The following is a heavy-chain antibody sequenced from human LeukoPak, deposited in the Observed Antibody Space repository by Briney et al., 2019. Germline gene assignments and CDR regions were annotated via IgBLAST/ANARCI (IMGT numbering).Heavy chain of an antibody. CDR1: GFTFSSYA. CDR3: ARRGPHYGSGSYYPYYFDY. J-gene: IGHJ4*02. Sequence: GGSLRLSCAASGFTFSSYAMSWVRQAPGKGLEYVSAISSNGGSTYYANSVKGRFTISRDNSKNTLYLQMGSLRAEDMAVYYCARRGPHYGSGSYYPYYFDYWGQGTLVTVSS. V-gene: IGHV3-64*01. D-gene: IGHD3-10*01. CDR2: ISSNGGST.